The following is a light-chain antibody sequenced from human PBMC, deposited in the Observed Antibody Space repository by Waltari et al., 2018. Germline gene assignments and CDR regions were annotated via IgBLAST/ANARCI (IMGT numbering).Light chain of an antibody. CDR2: DAS. V-gene: IGKV1-12*01. Sequence: DIQMTQSPSSVSASVGVRVTITCRASQDIGRWVAGGQQKPGNAPKVLIDDASSMHSGVPSRFRGSGSGTDFTLTISDLQTEDFATYYCQQAYSFPLAFGGGTKVEIK. CDR1: QDIGRW. J-gene: IGKJ4*01. CDR3: QQAYSFPLA.